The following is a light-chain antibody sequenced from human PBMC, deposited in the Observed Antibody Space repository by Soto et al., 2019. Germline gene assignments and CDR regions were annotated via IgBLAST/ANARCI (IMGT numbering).Light chain of an antibody. CDR2: ATS. Sequence: AIQMTQSPSSLSASVGDRDTITCRASQGIRNDLGWYQQKPGKAPKLLIYATSILQSGVPSRFSGGTSGTDFTLTISSLQPEDFATYYCLQDYSYPLTFGGGTKVEIK. V-gene: IGKV1-6*01. CDR3: LQDYSYPLT. CDR1: QGIRND. J-gene: IGKJ4*01.